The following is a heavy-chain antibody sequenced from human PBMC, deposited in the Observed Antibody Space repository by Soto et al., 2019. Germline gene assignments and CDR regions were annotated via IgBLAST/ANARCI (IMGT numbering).Heavy chain of an antibody. CDR1: GYTFTSYA. J-gene: IGHJ4*02. CDR2: INAGNGNT. CDR3: AGGGGGSLAPFDY. D-gene: IGHD3-10*01. Sequence: AASVKVSCKASGYTFTSYAMHWVRQAPGQRLEWMGWINAGNGNTKYSQKFQGRVTITRDTSASTAYMELSSLRSEDTAVYYCAGGGGGSLAPFDYWGQGTLVTVSS. V-gene: IGHV1-3*01.